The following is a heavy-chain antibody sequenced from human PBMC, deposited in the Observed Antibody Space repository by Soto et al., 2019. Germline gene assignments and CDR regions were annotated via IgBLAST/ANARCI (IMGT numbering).Heavy chain of an antibody. J-gene: IGHJ6*02. V-gene: IGHV4-34*01. Sequence: PSGTLALTCAVYGGSFSGYYWSWIRQPPGKGLEWIGEINHSGSTNYNPSLKSRVTISVDTSKNQFSLKLSSVTAADTAVYYCARLYTTAGARYSYGSYYYGMDVWGQGTTVTVS. CDR1: GGSFSGYY. CDR3: ARLYTTAGARYSYGSYYYGMDV. CDR2: INHSGST. D-gene: IGHD5-18*01.